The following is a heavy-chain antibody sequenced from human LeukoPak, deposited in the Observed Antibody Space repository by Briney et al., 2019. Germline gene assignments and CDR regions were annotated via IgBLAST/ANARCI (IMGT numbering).Heavy chain of an antibody. CDR3: ARGGWNYYDL. CDR2: INPSRGT. V-gene: IGHV4-34*01. D-gene: IGHD1-1*01. J-gene: IGHJ4*02. CDR1: DGSFSGYY. Sequence: SETLSLTCAVDDGSFSGYYCSWIRQAPGKGLEWIGEINPSRGTTYSPSLNSRVTMSLETSRKQFSLKVNSVTDADTAVYYCARGGWNYYDLWGQGTLVTVSS.